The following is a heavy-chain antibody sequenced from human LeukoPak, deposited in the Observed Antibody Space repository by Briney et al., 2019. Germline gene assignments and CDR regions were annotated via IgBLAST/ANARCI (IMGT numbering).Heavy chain of an antibody. CDR3: AGPSMTGYHRGYAFDI. CDR2: ISYDGSNK. CDR1: GFTFSSYG. Sequence: GGSLRLSCAASGFTFSSYGMHWVRQAPGKGLEWVAVISYDGSNKYYADSVKGRFTISRDNSKNTLYLQMNSLRAEDTAVYYCAGPSMTGYHRGYAFDIWGQGTMVTVSS. D-gene: IGHD3-9*01. V-gene: IGHV3-30*03. J-gene: IGHJ3*02.